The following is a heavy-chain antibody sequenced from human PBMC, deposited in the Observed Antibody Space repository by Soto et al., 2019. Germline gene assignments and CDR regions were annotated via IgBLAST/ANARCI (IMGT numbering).Heavy chain of an antibody. D-gene: IGHD3-10*01. CDR1: GFTFSSYG. J-gene: IGHJ6*03. V-gene: IGHV3-30*18. Sequence: QVQLVESGGGVVQPGRSLRLSCTASGFTFSSYGMHWVRQAPGKGLEWVAVISYDGSNKYYADSVKGRFTISRDNSKNTLYLQMNSLRAEDTAVYYCAKVGDYYGSGSPESVDYMDVWGKGTTVTVSS. CDR2: ISYDGSNK. CDR3: AKVGDYYGSGSPESVDYMDV.